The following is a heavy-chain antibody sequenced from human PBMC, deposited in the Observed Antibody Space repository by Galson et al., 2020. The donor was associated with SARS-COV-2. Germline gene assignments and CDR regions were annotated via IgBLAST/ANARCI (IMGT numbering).Heavy chain of an antibody. CDR1: GGSISSYY. CDR3: ARHVARWGHFDY. Sequence: SETLSLTCTVSGGSISSYYWSWIRQSPGKGLEWIGYVQNTGRPNYNPSLKSRVTISTDTSKNQLSLQLRSVTAADTAVYYCARHVARWGHFDYWGQGALVTVSS. CDR2: VQNTGRP. D-gene: IGHD3-16*01. V-gene: IGHV4-59*13. J-gene: IGHJ4*02.